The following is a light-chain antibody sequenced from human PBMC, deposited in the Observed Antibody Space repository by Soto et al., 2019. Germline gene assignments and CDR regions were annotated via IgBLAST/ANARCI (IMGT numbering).Light chain of an antibody. CDR2: AAS. CDR3: QQSDSTLPYT. CDR1: QSISSY. Sequence: DIPMTQSPSSLSASVGDRVTITCRASQSISSYLNWYQQKPGKAPQLLIYAASSMQSGVPSRFSGSGSGTDFTLTINSLQPEDFATYYCQQSDSTLPYTFGQGTKLEIK. J-gene: IGKJ2*01. V-gene: IGKV1-39*01.